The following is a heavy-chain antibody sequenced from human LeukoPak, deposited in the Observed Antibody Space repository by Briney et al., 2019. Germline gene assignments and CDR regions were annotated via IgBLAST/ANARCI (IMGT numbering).Heavy chain of an antibody. Sequence: SETLSLACTVSGGSISSNSYYWGWVRQPPGKGLEWIGTLYYSGSTYYNPSLKSRVTISVETSKNQFSLKLSSVTAADTAVFYCARDGRAGSSFAYWGQGTLVTVSS. CDR1: GGSISSNSYY. D-gene: IGHD6-19*01. V-gene: IGHV4-39*02. J-gene: IGHJ4*02. CDR2: LYYSGST. CDR3: ARDGRAGSSFAY.